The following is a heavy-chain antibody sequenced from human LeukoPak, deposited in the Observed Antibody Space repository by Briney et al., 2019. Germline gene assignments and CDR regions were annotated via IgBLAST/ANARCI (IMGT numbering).Heavy chain of an antibody. CDR1: GFTFSSYG. D-gene: IGHD6-13*01. Sequence: GGSLRLSCAASGFTFSSYGMHWVRQAPGKGLEWVAVISYDGSNKYYADSVKGRFAISRDNSKNTLYLQMNSLRAEDTAVYYCARPIAGTRNGLDVWGKGTTVTVSS. V-gene: IGHV3-30*03. CDR2: ISYDGSNK. J-gene: IGHJ6*04. CDR3: ARPIAGTRNGLDV.